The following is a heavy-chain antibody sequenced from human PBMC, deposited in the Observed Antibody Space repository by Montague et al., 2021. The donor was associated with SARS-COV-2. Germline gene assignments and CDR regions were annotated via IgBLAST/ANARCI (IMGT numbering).Heavy chain of an antibody. CDR2: ISGSGGNT. CDR1: GFTFGSYA. D-gene: IGHD4-11*01. CDR3: AKDTGRRNYFDY. V-gene: IGHV3-23*01. Sequence: SLRFSCAASGFTFGSYALSWIRQAPGKGLEWVSAISGSGGNTYYADSVKGRFTISRDNSKNTLYVQMNRLRAEDTAVYYCAKDTGRRNYFDYWGQGTLVTVSS. J-gene: IGHJ4*02.